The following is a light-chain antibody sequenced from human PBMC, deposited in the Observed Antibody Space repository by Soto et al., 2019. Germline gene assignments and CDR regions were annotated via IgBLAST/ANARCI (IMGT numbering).Light chain of an antibody. CDR3: QQRSTWPT. V-gene: IGKV3-11*01. CDR2: DAS. Sequence: EIVLTQAPGTLALSPGEGATLSCRASQSVSNNYLAWYQQKPGQAPRLLIYDASSRAKGIPARFTGSGSGTDFSLTISSLEPEDFAVYYCQQRSTWPTFGQGTKVDIK. CDR1: QSVSNNY. J-gene: IGKJ1*01.